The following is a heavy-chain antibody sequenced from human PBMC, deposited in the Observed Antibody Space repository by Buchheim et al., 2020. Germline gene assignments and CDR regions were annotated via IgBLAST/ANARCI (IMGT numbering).Heavy chain of an antibody. CDR3: ARALVGDGYSSGY. J-gene: IGHJ4*02. V-gene: IGHV3-7*01. CDR2: INEDGTAT. D-gene: IGHD5-24*01. Sequence: EVQLVESGGGLVQPGGSLRLSCAASGFTFTSYWMSWVRQAPGKGLEWVSNINEDGTATDYADSVKGRFTISRDNAKNSLFLQMNSLRAEEKAVYYCARALVGDGYSSGYWGQGTL. CDR1: GFTFTSYW.